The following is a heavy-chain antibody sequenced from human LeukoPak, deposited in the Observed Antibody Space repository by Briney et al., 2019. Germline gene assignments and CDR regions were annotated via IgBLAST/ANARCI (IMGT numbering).Heavy chain of an antibody. V-gene: IGHV4-59*08. Sequence: SETLSLTCTVSGGSISSYYWSWIRQPPGKGLEWIGYIYYSGSTNYNPSLKSRVTISVDTPKNQFSLKLSSVTAADTAVYYCARSRGITMIVVVPSNHYWYFDLWGRGTLVTVSS. CDR2: IYYSGST. CDR3: ARSRGITMIVVVPSNHYWYFDL. J-gene: IGHJ2*01. CDR1: GGSISSYY. D-gene: IGHD3-22*01.